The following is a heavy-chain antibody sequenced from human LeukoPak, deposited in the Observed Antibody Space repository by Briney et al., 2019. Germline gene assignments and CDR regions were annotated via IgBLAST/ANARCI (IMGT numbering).Heavy chain of an antibody. CDR1: GFTFSSYG. CDR2: IRYDGSNK. Sequence: GGSLRLSCAASGFTFSSYGMHWVRQAPGKGLEWVAFIRYDGSNKYYADSVKGRFTISRDNSKNTLYLQMNSLRAEDTAVYYCAKTSAGYSYGYGRYFDYWGQGTLVTVSS. V-gene: IGHV3-30*02. CDR3: AKTSAGYSYGYGRYFDY. D-gene: IGHD5-18*01. J-gene: IGHJ4*02.